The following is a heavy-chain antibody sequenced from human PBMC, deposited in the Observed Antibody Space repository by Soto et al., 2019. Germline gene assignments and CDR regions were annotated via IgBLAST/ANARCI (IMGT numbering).Heavy chain of an antibody. CDR2: IWYDGSNK. J-gene: IGHJ4*02. V-gene: IGHV3-33*01. D-gene: IGHD3-22*01. CDR3: ARAKRAYYDSSGFDY. CDR1: GFTFSSYG. Sequence: QVQLVESGGGVVQPGRSLRLSCAASGFTFSSYGMHWVRQAPGKGLEWVAVIWYDGSNKYYADSVKGRFTISRDNSKNTLYLQMNSLRAEDTAVYYCARAKRAYYDSSGFDYWGQGTLVTVSS.